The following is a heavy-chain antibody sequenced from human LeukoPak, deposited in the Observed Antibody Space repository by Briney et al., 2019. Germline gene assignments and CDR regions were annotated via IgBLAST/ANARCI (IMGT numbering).Heavy chain of an antibody. J-gene: IGHJ4*02. CDR3: AKDTSLDRGWSELDY. CDR1: GFTFDDYA. CDR2: ISWNSGSI. V-gene: IGHV3-9*01. D-gene: IGHD6-19*01. Sequence: PGGSLRLSCAASGFTFDDYAMHWVRQAPGKGLEWVSGISWNSGSIGYADSVKGRFTISRDNAKNSLYLQMNSLRAEDTALYYCAKDTSLDRGWSELDYWGQGTLVTVSS.